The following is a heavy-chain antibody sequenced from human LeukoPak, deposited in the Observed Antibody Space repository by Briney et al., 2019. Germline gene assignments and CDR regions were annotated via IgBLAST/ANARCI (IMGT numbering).Heavy chain of an antibody. Sequence: ASVKVSCKASGYTFTSYYMHWVRQAPGQGLEWMGIINPSGGSTSYAQKFQGRVTMTRDTSTSTVYMELSSLRSEDTAVYYCARDARYCSGGSCYWDYYYGMDVWGQGTTVTVSS. CDR2: INPSGGST. CDR1: GYTFTSYY. D-gene: IGHD2-15*01. CDR3: ARDARYCSGGSCYWDYYYGMDV. V-gene: IGHV1-46*01. J-gene: IGHJ6*02.